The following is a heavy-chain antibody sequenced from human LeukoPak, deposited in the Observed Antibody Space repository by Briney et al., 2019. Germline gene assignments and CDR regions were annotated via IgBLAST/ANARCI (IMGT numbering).Heavy chain of an antibody. D-gene: IGHD4/OR15-4a*01. CDR3: ARDLYGAKGRDAFDI. CDR2: INSDGSST. CDR1: GFTFSSYW. V-gene: IGHV3-74*01. J-gene: IGHJ3*02. Sequence: GGSLRLSCAASGFTFSSYWMHWVRQAPGKGLVWVSRINSDGSSTSYADSVKGRFTISRDNSKNTLYLQMNSLRVEDTAVHYCARDLYGAKGRDAFDIWGQGTMVTVSS.